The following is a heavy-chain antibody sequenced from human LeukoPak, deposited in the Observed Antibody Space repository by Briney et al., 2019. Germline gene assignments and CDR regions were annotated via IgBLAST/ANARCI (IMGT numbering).Heavy chain of an antibody. J-gene: IGHJ4*02. V-gene: IGHV3-21*06. CDR2: ISSRSSYI. CDR1: GFTFSSYS. Sequence: GGPLRLTCAASGFTFSSYSMNWIRQAPGKGLDSASSISSRSSYIYYADSVKGRFTISRDNAKNSLYLQMNSLRAEDTAVYYCAREDYYDSSGYDYWGQGTLVTVSS. D-gene: IGHD3-22*01. CDR3: AREDYYDSSGYDY.